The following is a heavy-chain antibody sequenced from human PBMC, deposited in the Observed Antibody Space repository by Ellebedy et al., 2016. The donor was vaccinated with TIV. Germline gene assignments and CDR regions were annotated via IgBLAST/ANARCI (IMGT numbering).Heavy chain of an antibody. J-gene: IGHJ6*02. Sequence: PGGSLRLSCAASGFTFSPYAMAWVRQAPGKGLEWVSGIVGSGAEKYADSVKGRFTISRDNAKNSLYLQMNSLRAEDTAVYYCAKDDKGAVAGMGGMDVWGQGTTVTVSS. V-gene: IGHV3-69-1*01. D-gene: IGHD6-19*01. CDR1: GFTFSPYA. CDR2: IVGSGAE. CDR3: AKDDKGAVAGMGGMDV.